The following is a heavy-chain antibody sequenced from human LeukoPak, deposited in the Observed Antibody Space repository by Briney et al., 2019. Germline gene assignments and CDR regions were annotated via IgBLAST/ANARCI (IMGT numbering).Heavy chain of an antibody. CDR2: IYSGGST. J-gene: IGHJ5*02. Sequence: GGSLRLSCAASEFTFSSYGMSWVRQAPGKGLEWVSVIYSGGSTYYADSVKGRFTISRDNSKNTLYLQMNSLRAEDTAVYYCARVGGIAAAGWFDPWGQGTLVTVSS. CDR1: EFTFSSYG. CDR3: ARVGGIAAAGWFDP. V-gene: IGHV3-53*01. D-gene: IGHD6-13*01.